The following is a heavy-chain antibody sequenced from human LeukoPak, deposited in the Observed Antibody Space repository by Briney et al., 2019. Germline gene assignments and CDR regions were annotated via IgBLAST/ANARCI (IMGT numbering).Heavy chain of an antibody. CDR3: ARADYGGIRIYYFDY. CDR1: GGTFSSYA. J-gene: IGHJ4*02. V-gene: IGHV1-69*04. CDR2: IIPILGIA. Sequence: ASVKVSCKASGGTFSSYAISWVRQAPGQGLEWMGRIIPILGIANYAQKFQGRVTITADKSTSTAYMELNSLRSEDTAVYYCARADYGGIRIYYFDYWGQGTLVTVSS. D-gene: IGHD4-23*01.